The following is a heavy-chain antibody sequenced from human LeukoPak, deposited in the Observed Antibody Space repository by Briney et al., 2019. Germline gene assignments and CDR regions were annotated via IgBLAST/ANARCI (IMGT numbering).Heavy chain of an antibody. Sequence: GGSLRLSCAASGFTFSSYSMNWVRQAPGKGLEYVSAISSNGGSTYYANSVKGRFTISRDNSKNTLYLQMGSLRAEDMAVYYCARVCTPYSSGWYYDYWGQGTLVTVSS. V-gene: IGHV3-64*01. CDR3: ARVCTPYSSGWYYDY. D-gene: IGHD6-19*01. CDR2: ISSNGGST. CDR1: GFTFSSYS. J-gene: IGHJ4*02.